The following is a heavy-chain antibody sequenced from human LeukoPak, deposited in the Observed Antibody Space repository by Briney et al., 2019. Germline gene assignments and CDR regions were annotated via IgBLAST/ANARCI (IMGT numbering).Heavy chain of an antibody. J-gene: IGHJ4*02. V-gene: IGHV4-34*01. CDR2: INHSGST. CDR1: GGSFSGYY. Sequence: KPSETLSLTCAVYGGSFSGYYWSWIRQPPEKGLEWIGEINHSGSTNYNPSLKSRVTISVDTSKNQFSLKLSSVTAADTAVYYCARGHGGYYYDSSGYYLFGWGQGTLVTVSS. D-gene: IGHD3-22*01. CDR3: ARGHGGYYYDSSGYYLFG.